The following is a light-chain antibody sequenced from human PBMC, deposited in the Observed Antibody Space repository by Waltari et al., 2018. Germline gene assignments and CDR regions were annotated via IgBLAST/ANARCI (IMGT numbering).Light chain of an antibody. CDR3: GTWDSSLSAGV. V-gene: IGLV1-51*01. Sequence: QSVLTQPPSVSAAPGQKVTISCSGNHPNIANNHAPWYQQLPGTAPKLLIYDNNKRPSGIPDRFSGSKSGTSATLGITGLQTGDEADYYCGTWDSSLSAGVFGGGTKLTVL. J-gene: IGLJ3*02. CDR1: HPNIANNH. CDR2: DNN.